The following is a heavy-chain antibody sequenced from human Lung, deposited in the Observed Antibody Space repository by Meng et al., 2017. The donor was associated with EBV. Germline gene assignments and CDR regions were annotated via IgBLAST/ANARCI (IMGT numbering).Heavy chain of an antibody. J-gene: IGHJ4*02. V-gene: IGHV3-53*01. D-gene: IGHD4-17*01. CDR3: ARDGDYIPFEN. CDR1: GCTVSTNY. CDR2: IYSGGST. Sequence: EVQLVSCGGGLIQPGGSLRLSCAASGCTVSTNYMTWVRQAPGKGLEWLSVIYSGGSTQYAESVKGRFTISKDNSKNTLYLKMNNLRAEDAAVYYCARDGDYIPFENWGQGTLVTVSS.